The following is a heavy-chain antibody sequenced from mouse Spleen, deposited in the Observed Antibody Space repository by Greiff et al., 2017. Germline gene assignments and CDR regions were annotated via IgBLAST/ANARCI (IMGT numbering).Heavy chain of an antibody. Sequence: VQLQQSGPELVKPGDSVKISCKASGYSFTGYFMNWVMQSHGKSLEWIGRINPYNGDTFYNQKFKGKATLTVDKSSSTAHMELRSLTSEDSAVYYCAREDYRYGWFAYWGQGTLVTVSA. J-gene: IGHJ3*01. CDR1: GYSFTGYF. V-gene: IGHV1-20*01. CDR3: AREDYRYGWFAY. D-gene: IGHD2-14*01. CDR2: INPYNGDT.